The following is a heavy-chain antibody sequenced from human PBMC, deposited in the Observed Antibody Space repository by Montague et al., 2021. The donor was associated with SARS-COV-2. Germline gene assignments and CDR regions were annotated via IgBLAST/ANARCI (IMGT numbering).Heavy chain of an antibody. Sequence: SLRLSCAGSGFTFSNAWMSWVRQAPGKGLEWVGRIKKKSDGGTTDYAAPVKGRFTISRDDSKNTLYLQMNSPKTEDTVVYYCTTDRFTLKYKVILIATWSYQYVGPDVWGQGTTVTVSS. V-gene: IGHV3-15*01. D-gene: IGHD2-21*01. CDR2: IKKKSDGGTT. CDR1: GFTFSNAW. CDR3: TTDRFTLKYKVILIATWSYQYVGPDV. J-gene: IGHJ6*02.